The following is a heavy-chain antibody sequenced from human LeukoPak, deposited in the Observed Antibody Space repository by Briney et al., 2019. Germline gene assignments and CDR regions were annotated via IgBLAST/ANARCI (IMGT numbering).Heavy chain of an antibody. D-gene: IGHD5-18*01. CDR2: INHSGST. Sequence: SETLPLTCAVYGGSFSGYYWSWIRQPPGKGLEWIGEINHSGSTNYNPSLKSRVTISVDTSKNQFSLKLSSVTAADTAVYYCARDGDTAMVRSADYWGQGTLVTVSS. V-gene: IGHV4-34*01. J-gene: IGHJ4*02. CDR1: GGSFSGYY. CDR3: ARDGDTAMVRSADY.